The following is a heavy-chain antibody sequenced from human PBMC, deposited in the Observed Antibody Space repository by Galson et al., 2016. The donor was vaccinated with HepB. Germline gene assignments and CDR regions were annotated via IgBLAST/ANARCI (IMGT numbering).Heavy chain of an antibody. D-gene: IGHD4-17*01. CDR1: GFTFSVYG. V-gene: IGHV3-33*03. CDR3: AKDLQMTTAYNNWLDP. Sequence: SLRLSCAASGFTFSVYGMHWVRQAPGKGLEWVAVIWYDGRSDYYADSVKGRFTISRDNSKNTLYLQMNNVGVEDTAVYYCAKDLQMTTAYNNWLDPWGQGTLVTVSS. CDR2: IWYDGRSD. J-gene: IGHJ5*02.